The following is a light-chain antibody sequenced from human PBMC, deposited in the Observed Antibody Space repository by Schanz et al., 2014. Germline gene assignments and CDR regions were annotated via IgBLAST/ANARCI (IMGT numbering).Light chain of an antibody. CDR3: QQYGSSPPALT. CDR2: GAS. Sequence: EIVLTQSPGILSLSPGERATLSCRASQSVTRNWLAWYQQRPGQTPRLLIFGASTRATGISARFSGSGSGTEFTLTISSLQSEDFAVYYCQQYGSSPPALTFGGGTKVEIK. CDR1: QSVTRNW. V-gene: IGKV3-20*01. J-gene: IGKJ4*01.